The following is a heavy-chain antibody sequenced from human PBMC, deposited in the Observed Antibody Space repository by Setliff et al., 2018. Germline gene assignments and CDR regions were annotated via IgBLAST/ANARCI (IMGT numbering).Heavy chain of an antibody. CDR3: ARVYTLTIPPDY. J-gene: IGHJ4*02. Sequence: GASVKVSCKASGYTFTNYGINWVRQAPGQGLEWLGWISAYNGNTHYAQKLQGRVSMTTDTSTGTAYMELRSLRSDDTAVYYCARVYTLTIPPDYWGQGTLVTVSS. V-gene: IGHV1-18*01. CDR1: GYTFTNYG. CDR2: ISAYNGNT. D-gene: IGHD4-17*01.